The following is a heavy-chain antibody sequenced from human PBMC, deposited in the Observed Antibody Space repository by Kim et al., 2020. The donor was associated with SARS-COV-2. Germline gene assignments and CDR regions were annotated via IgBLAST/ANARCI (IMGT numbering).Heavy chain of an antibody. CDR3: ARANFGGDCDF. D-gene: IGHD2-21*01. V-gene: IGHV3-64*02. CDR2: ISGDGTDI. J-gene: IGHJ4*02. CDR1: GFTFSTYA. Sequence: GGSLRLSCAASGFTFSTYAMHWVRQAPGKGLEYVSAISGDGTDIHYIGSVRNRFIISRDNSKNTLYLQMGSLRVDDMAVYYCARANFGGDCDFWGQGTPVTVSS.